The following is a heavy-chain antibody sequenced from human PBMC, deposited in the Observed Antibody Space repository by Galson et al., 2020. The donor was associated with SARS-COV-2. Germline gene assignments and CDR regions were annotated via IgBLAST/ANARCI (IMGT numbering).Heavy chain of an antibody. J-gene: IGHJ4*02. V-gene: IGHV3-23*01. CDR3: AKGVTAFRYEDYFDY. D-gene: IGHD3-3*02. CDR2: ISGSGTGT. Sequence: TGGSLRLSCAASGFTFSTYAMSWVRQAPGKGLEWVSTISGSGTGTDYADSVKGRFTISRDNSKNTLYLQMNSLRAEDTAVYYCAKGVTAFRYEDYFDYGGQGTLVTVSS. CDR1: GFTFSTYA.